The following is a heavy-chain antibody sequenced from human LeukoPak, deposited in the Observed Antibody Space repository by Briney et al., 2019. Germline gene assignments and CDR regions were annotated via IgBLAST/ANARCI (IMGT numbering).Heavy chain of an antibody. Sequence: SETLSLTCTVSGGSISSYYWSWIRQPPGKGLEWIGYIYYSGSTNYNPSLKSRVTISVDTSKNQFSLKLSSVTAADTAVYYCATQPDSSDAFDIWGQGTMVTVSS. CDR2: IYYSGST. J-gene: IGHJ3*02. V-gene: IGHV4-59*01. D-gene: IGHD1-14*01. CDR3: ATQPDSSDAFDI. CDR1: GGSISSYY.